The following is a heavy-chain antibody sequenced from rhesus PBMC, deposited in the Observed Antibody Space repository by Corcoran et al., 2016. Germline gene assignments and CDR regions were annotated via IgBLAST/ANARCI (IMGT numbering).Heavy chain of an antibody. CDR2: ISGSGGST. D-gene: IGHD6-25*01. V-gene: IGHV4-173*01. J-gene: IGHJ4*01. Sequence: QLQLQESGPGLVKPSETLSLTCAVSGGSFSSNYWSWIRQPPGKGLEWIGRISGSGGSTDYNPPLKSRVTISTDTSKNQFSLKLSSVTAADTAVYYCARERGGSGSWKGLFDYWGQGVLVTVSS. CDR3: ARERGGSGSWKGLFDY. CDR1: GGSFSSNY.